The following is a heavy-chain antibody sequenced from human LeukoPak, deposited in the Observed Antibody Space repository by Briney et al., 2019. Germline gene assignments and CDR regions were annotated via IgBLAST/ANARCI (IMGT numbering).Heavy chain of an antibody. CDR1: GFTLSPYT. CDR3: ARDFGALVDESMGYAGRFAL. Sequence: PGGSLRLSCAASGFTLSPYTTAWVRQAPGKGLEWVSSVSRNSNYIYYADSVKGRFTISRDSATDSVHLQMNSLRAEDTALYFWARDFGALVDESMGYAGRFALWGKGTLVTVSS. V-gene: IGHV3-21*01. J-gene: IGHJ4*02. CDR2: VSRNSNYI. D-gene: IGHD3-10*01.